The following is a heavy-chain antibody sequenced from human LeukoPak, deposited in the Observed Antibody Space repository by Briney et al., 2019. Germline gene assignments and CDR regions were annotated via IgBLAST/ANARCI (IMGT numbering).Heavy chain of an antibody. CDR2: ISGSGGST. D-gene: IGHD3-3*01. J-gene: IGHJ6*03. CDR3: AKDGGGTIFGMVIILHYMDV. CDR1: GFTCSSYA. V-gene: IGHV3-23*01. Sequence: GGSLRLSCAASGFTCSSYAMHWVRQAPGKGLEWVSTISGSGGSTYYADSVKGRFTISRDNSKNTLYLQMNSLRAEDTAVYSCAKDGGGTIFGMVIILHYMDVWGKGTTVTVSS.